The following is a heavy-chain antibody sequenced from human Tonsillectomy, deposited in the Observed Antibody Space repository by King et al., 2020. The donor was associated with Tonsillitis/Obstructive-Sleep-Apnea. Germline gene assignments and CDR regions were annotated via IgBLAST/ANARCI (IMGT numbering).Heavy chain of an antibody. Sequence: VQLVESGAEVKKPGASVKVSCKASGYTFTSYYMHWVRQAPGQGIEWMGIINPSGGSTSYAQKFQGRVTMTRDTSTSTVYMELSSLRSEATAVYYCARDLDWEPQGTTTNDYWGQGTLVTVSS. CDR1: GYTFTSYY. J-gene: IGHJ4*02. CDR2: INPSGGST. V-gene: IGHV1-46*01. CDR3: ARDLDWEPQGTTTNDY. D-gene: IGHD1/OR15-1a*01.